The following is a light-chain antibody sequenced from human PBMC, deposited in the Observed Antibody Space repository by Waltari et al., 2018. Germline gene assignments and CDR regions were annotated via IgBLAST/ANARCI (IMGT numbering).Light chain of an antibody. J-gene: IGKJ1*01. Sequence: DIVMTQSPDSLAVSLGERATINCKSSQTVLYSANNKNHLTWYQNKPGQPPKLLISWASIRESGVPDRVTGSGSGTDFTLTISSLQAEDVTVYYCQQHYTTPWTFGQGTKVEIK. CDR2: WAS. CDR1: QTVLYSANNKNH. V-gene: IGKV4-1*01. CDR3: QQHYTTPWT.